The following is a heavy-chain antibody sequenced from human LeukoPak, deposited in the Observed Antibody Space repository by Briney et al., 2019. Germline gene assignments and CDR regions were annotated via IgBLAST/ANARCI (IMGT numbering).Heavy chain of an antibody. CDR2: MNPNSGNT. CDR1: GYTFTSYD. Sequence: EASVKVSCKASGYTFTSYDINWVRQATGQGLEWMGWMNPNSGNTGYAQKFQGRVTMTRDTSITTAYMELSSLTSDDTAVYFCARSAEHCNNGVCFTDYYMDVWGKGTTVTVSS. J-gene: IGHJ6*03. D-gene: IGHD2-8*01. V-gene: IGHV1-8*01. CDR3: ARSAEHCNNGVCFTDYYMDV.